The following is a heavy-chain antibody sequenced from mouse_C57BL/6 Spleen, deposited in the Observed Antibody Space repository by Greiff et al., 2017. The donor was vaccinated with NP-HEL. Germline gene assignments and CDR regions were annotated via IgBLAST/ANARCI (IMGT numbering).Heavy chain of an antibody. CDR2: ISSGSSTI. J-gene: IGHJ3*01. V-gene: IGHV5-17*01. CDR3: ARPELGWFAY. Sequence: EVMLVESGGGLVKPGGSLKLSCAASGFTFSDYGMHWVRQAPEKGLEWVAYISSGSSTIYYADTVKGRFTISRDNAKNTLFLQMTSLRSEDTAMYYCARPELGWFAYWGQGTLVTVSA. D-gene: IGHD4-1*01. CDR1: GFTFSDYG.